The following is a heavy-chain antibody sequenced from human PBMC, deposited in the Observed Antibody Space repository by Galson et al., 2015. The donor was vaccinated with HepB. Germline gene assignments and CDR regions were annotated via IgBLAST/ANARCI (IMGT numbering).Heavy chain of an antibody. D-gene: IGHD2-21*02. Sequence: SLRLSCAASGFTFSSYGMHWVRQAPGKGLEWVTFMSYDGINKYYADSVKGRFTISRDNSKNTLYLQMNSLRAEDTAVYYCAKETSVVVVTPSLPDDWGLGILVTVSS. J-gene: IGHJ4*02. CDR3: AKETSVVVVTPSLPDD. V-gene: IGHV3-30*18. CDR1: GFTFSSYG. CDR2: MSYDGINK.